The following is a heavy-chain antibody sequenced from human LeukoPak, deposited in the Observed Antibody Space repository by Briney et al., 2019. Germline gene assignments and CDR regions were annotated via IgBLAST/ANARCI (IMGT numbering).Heavy chain of an antibody. CDR3: ARGGYCGGDCYFYY. CDR2: INHSGST. D-gene: IGHD2-21*02. CDR1: GGSFSGYY. V-gene: IGHV4-34*01. Sequence: SETLSLTCAVYGGSFSGYYWSWIRQPPGKGLEWIGAINHSGSTNYNPSLKSRVTISVDTSKNQFSLKLSSVTAADTAVYYCARGGYCGGDCYFYYWGQGTLVTVSS. J-gene: IGHJ4*02.